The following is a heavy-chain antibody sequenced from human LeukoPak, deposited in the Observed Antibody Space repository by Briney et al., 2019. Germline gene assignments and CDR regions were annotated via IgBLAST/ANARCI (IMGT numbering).Heavy chain of an antibody. CDR1: GFTFSSYA. V-gene: IGHV3-30*04. CDR2: ISYDGSNK. CDR3: AKDSYYDSSGYSNTFDY. D-gene: IGHD3-22*01. J-gene: IGHJ4*02. Sequence: PGGSLRLSCAASGFTFSSYAMHWVRQAPGKGLEWVAVISYDGSNKYYADSVKGRFTISRDNSKNTLYLQMNSLRAEDTAVYYCAKDSYYDSSGYSNTFDYWGQGTLVTVSS.